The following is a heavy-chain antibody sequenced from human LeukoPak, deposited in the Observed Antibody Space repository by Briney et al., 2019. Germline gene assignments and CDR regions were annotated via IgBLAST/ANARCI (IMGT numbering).Heavy chain of an antibody. J-gene: IGHJ3*02. D-gene: IGHD3-9*01. V-gene: IGHV4-39*07. CDR1: GGSISSSSYY. Sequence: SETLSLTCTVSGGSISSSSYYWGWIRQPPGKGLEWIGRIYTSGSTNYNPSLKSRVTMSVDTSKNQFSLKLSSVTAADTAVYYCARARRYFDIWGQGTMVTVSS. CDR3: ARARRYFDI. CDR2: IYTSGST.